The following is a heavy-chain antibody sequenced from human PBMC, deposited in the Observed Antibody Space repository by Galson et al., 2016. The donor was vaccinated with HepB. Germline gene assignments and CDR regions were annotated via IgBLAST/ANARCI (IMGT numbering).Heavy chain of an antibody. D-gene: IGHD3-9*01. CDR1: GFTFSDYA. CDR3: AEATPYYDVLTGFFVYYSDY. Sequence: LRLSCAASGFTFSDYAMSWVRQAPGKGLQWVSTIRGTGVTTHYADSVKGRFTISRDNSKNTLYLQMSSLRAEDTAMYYCAEATPYYDVLTGFFVYYSDYWGHGTLVTVSS. J-gene: IGHJ4*01. V-gene: IGHV3-23*01. CDR2: IRGTGVTT.